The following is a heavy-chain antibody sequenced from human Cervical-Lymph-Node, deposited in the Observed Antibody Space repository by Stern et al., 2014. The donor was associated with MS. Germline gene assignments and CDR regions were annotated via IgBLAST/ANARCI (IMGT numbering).Heavy chain of an antibody. CDR1: GGTFSSSYA. D-gene: IGHD2-15*01. V-gene: IGHV1-69*09. J-gene: IGHJ5*02. Sequence: VQLLESGAEVKKPGSSVNVSCKASGGTFSSSYAVSWVRQAPGQGLEWMGRIIPMIGLANYAQKFQTRLTITADKSSSTVYMRLSSLTSEDTALYYCARGIVTNRPAATLHNLFDPWGQGTLVTVSS. CDR2: IIPMIGLA. CDR3: ARGIVTNRPAATLHNLFDP.